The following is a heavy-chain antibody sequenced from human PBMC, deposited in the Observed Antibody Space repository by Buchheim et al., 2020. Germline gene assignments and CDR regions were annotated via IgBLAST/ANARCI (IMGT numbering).Heavy chain of an antibody. V-gene: IGHV3-30*04. CDR1: GFTFSSYA. CDR3: AREMYYDFWSGYYYSPFDY. Sequence: QVQLVESGGGVVQPGRSLRLSCAASGFTFSSYAMHWVRQAPGKGLEWVAVISYDGSNKYYADSVKGRFTISRDNSKHTLYLQMNSLRAEDTAVYYCAREMYYDFWSGYYYSPFDYWGQGTL. J-gene: IGHJ4*02. D-gene: IGHD3-3*01. CDR2: ISYDGSNK.